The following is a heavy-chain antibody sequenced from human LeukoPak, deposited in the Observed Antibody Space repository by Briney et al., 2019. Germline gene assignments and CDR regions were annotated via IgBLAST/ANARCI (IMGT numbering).Heavy chain of an antibody. V-gene: IGHV4-34*01. CDR1: GGSLSGYY. CDR3: SRRRGYCSSTSCYSYYYYYMDV. Sequence: ETXSLXCAVDGGSLSGYYXSWVRQPPGKGLEWVGEINNSGSTHYNPSLQSRVTISLHPSKNQFSLKLSSVPAADTAVYYCSRRRGYCSSTSCYSYYYYYMDVWGKGTPVTVSS. J-gene: IGHJ6*03. D-gene: IGHD2-2*01. CDR2: INNSGST.